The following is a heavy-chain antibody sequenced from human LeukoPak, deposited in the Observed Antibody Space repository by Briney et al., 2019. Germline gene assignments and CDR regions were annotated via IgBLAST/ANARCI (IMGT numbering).Heavy chain of an antibody. J-gene: IGHJ5*02. CDR1: GGSFSGYS. Sequence: PSETLSLTCAVYGGSFSGYSWSWIRQPPGKGLEWIGYIYHSGSTYYNPSLKSRVTISVDRSKNQFSLKLSSVTAADTAVYYCALARGPVRGHSWFDPWGQGTLVTVSS. D-gene: IGHD3-10*01. CDR3: ALARGPVRGHSWFDP. CDR2: IYHSGST. V-gene: IGHV4-30-2*01.